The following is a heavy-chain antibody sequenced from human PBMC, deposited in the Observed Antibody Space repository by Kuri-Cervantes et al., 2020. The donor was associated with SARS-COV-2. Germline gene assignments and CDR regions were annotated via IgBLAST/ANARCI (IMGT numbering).Heavy chain of an antibody. CDR2: ISSSSSYI. CDR3: ARDHRDGYNWSSFFGGMDV. Sequence: ETLSLTCAASGFTFSSYSMNWVRQAPGKGLEWVSSISSSSSYIYYADSVKGRFTISRDNSKNTLYLQMNSLRAEDTAVYYCARDHRDGYNWSSFFGGMDVWGQGTTVTVSS. CDR1: GFTFSSYS. D-gene: IGHD5-24*01. J-gene: IGHJ6*02. V-gene: IGHV3-21*01.